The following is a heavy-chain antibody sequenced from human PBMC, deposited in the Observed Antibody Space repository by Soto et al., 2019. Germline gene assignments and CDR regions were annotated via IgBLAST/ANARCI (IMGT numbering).Heavy chain of an antibody. D-gene: IGHD3-10*01. CDR1: GGTSSDYA. CDR3: AGSFKYGSGTFDALDV. J-gene: IGHJ3*01. V-gene: IGHV1-69*01. Sequence: QVLLVQSGTEVKKPGSSVKVSCQASGGTSSDYALTWVRQAPGQGLEWMGGIIPIFGTANNAQRFQGRVSITKDESSSTAYMELSSLKSEDTAVYYCAGSFKYGSGTFDALDVWGHGTMVMVSS. CDR2: IIPIFGTA.